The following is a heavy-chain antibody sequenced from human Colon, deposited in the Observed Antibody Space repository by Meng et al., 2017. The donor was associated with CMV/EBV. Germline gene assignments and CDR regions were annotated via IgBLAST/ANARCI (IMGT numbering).Heavy chain of an antibody. D-gene: IGHD2-8*01. Sequence: GGSLRLSCAASGFPFSSYDMHWVRQVTGKGLEWVSGIDSAGDTYHPDSVKGRFTISRDDAKNSLYLQMTNLQAGDTAVYYCARAPYCSNGVCFPGPYGLDVWSQGTTVTVSS. CDR3: ARAPYCSNGVCFPGPYGLDV. V-gene: IGHV3-13*01. CDR2: IDSAGDT. CDR1: GFPFSSYD. J-gene: IGHJ6*02.